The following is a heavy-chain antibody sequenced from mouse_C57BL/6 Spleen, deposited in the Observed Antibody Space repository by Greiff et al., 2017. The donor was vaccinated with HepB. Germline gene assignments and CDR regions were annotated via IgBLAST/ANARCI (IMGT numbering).Heavy chain of an antibody. V-gene: IGHV1-5*01. Sequence: EVQLQQSGTVLARPGASVKMSCKTSGYTFTSYWMHWVKQRPGQGLEWIGAIYPGNSDTSDNQKFKGKAKLTAVTSASTAYMELSSLTNEDSAVYSGTRGDYYGSRRAMDYWGQGTSVTVSS. CDR2: IYPGNSDT. CDR1: GYTFTSYW. J-gene: IGHJ4*01. D-gene: IGHD1-1*01. CDR3: TRGDYYGSRRAMDY.